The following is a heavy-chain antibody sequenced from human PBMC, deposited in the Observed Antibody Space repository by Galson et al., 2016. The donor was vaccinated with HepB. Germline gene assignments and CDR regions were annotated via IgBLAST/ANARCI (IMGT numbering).Heavy chain of an antibody. CDR2: IKQDGREI. V-gene: IGHV3-7*01. CDR1: GFIFSDYW. Sequence: SLRLSCAGSGFIFSDYWMSWVRQAPGKGLEWVANIKQDGREIHHLASVEGRFTISRDNTKNQVFLQMTSLRTEDTGRYFCATYRVVPFGRPNWFDTWGQGTQVIVSS. CDR3: ATYRVVPFGRPNWFDT. J-gene: IGHJ5*02. D-gene: IGHD6-6*01.